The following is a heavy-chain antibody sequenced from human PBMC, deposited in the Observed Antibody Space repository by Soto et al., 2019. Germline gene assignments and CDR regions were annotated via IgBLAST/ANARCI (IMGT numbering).Heavy chain of an antibody. CDR3: AKARDQQWVRLPFDY. J-gene: IGHJ4*02. D-gene: IGHD6-19*01. V-gene: IGHV3-23*01. CDR2: FSATSENT. Sequence: EVQLLESGGGLVQPGGSLRLSCVGSGFFFSSYTMTWVRQAPGKGLEWVSSFSATSENTYYADSVRGRFTISRDNSKNTRFLQMNSLTDEDTAMYYCAKARDQQWVRLPFDYWGQGILVIVSS. CDR1: GFFFSSYT.